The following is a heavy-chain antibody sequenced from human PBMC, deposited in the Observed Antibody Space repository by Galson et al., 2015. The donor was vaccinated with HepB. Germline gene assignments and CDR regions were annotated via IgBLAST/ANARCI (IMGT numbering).Heavy chain of an antibody. CDR1: GDSVSSHSAA. D-gene: IGHD6-19*01. CDR2: TYYRSKWYN. V-gene: IGHV6-1*01. CDR3: ARGRKPYSSGWYFWYFDL. Sequence: CAISGDSVSSHSAAWNWIRQSPSRGLEWLGRTYYRSKWYNDYAVSVKSRITINPDTSKNQFSLQLNSVTPEDTAVYYCARGRKPYSSGWYFWYFDLWGRGTLVTVSS. J-gene: IGHJ2*01.